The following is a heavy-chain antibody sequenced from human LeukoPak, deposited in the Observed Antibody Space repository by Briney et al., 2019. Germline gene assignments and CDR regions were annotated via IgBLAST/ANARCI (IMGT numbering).Heavy chain of an antibody. CDR2: ITGSGGNT. CDR1: GFIFSSYS. V-gene: IGHV3-23*01. J-gene: IGHJ4*02. CDR3: ARVHFSSSPYSDY. Sequence: LTGGSLRLSCAASGFIFSSYSMSWVRQAPGKGLEWVSVITGSGGNTYYADSVKGRFTISRDNSKNTLYLQMNSLRAEDTAVYYCARVHFSSSPYSDYWGQGTLVTVSS. D-gene: IGHD6-6*01.